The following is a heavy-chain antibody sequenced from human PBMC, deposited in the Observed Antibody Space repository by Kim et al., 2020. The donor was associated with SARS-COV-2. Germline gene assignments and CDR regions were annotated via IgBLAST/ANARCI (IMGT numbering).Heavy chain of an antibody. CDR3: TTVEDIVVVPATNY. J-gene: IGHJ4*02. Sequence: AAPVTGRFTISRDASKNTLYLQMNSLKTEDTAMYYCTTVEDIVVVPATNYWGQGTLVTVSS. V-gene: IGHV3-15*01. D-gene: IGHD2-2*01.